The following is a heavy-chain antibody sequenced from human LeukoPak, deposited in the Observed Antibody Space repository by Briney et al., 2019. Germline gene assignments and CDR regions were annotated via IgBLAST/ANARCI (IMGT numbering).Heavy chain of an antibody. J-gene: IGHJ4*02. CDR2: IYYSGST. CDR3: ARRVTGRGTYYFDY. V-gene: IGHV4-59*08. Sequence: SETLSLTCTVSGGSISTYYWTWIRQPPGKGLEWIGYIYYSGSTNYNPALKSRVTISLDTSKNQFSLKLNSVTAADTAVYYCARRVTGRGTYYFDYWGQGTLVTASS. CDR1: GGSISTYY. D-gene: IGHD3-16*01.